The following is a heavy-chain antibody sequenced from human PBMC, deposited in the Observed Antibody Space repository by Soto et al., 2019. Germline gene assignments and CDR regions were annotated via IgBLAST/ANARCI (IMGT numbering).Heavy chain of an antibody. CDR3: AKEGPRGSYYFDY. J-gene: IGHJ4*02. CDR2: ISYDGSNK. CDR1: GFTFSSYG. D-gene: IGHD1-26*01. V-gene: IGHV3-30*18. Sequence: QVQLVESGGGVVQPGRSLRLSCAASGFTFSSYGMHWVRQAPGKGLEWVAVISYDGSNKYYADSVKGRFTISRDSSKNTRYLQMNSLRSEDTAVYYCAKEGPRGSYYFDYWGQGTLVTVSS.